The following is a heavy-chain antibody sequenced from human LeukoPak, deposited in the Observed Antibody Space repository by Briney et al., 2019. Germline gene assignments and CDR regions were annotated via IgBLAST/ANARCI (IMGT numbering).Heavy chain of an antibody. CDR2: ISSSSSTI. CDR3: ASAVLLWFGGYPDY. V-gene: IGHV3-48*01. D-gene: IGHD3-10*01. Sequence: GGSLRLSCAASGFTFSSYSMNWVRQAPGKGLEWVSYISSSSSTIYYADSVKGRFTISRDNAKNSLYLQMNSLRAEDTAVYYCASAVLLWFGGYPDYWGLGTLVTVSS. CDR1: GFTFSSYS. J-gene: IGHJ4*02.